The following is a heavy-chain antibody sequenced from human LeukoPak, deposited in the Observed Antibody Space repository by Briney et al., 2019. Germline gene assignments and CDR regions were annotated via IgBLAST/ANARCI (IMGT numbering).Heavy chain of an antibody. V-gene: IGHV1-18*01. CDR2: ISAYNGNT. J-gene: IGHJ6*02. CDR1: GYTFTSYD. CDR3: ARAGLDFWSGRYYYYGMDV. D-gene: IGHD3-3*01. Sequence: ASVKVSCKASGYTFTSYDINWVRQATGQGLEWMGWISAYNGNTNYAQKLQGRVTMTTDTSTSTAYMELRSLRSDDTAVYYCARAGLDFWSGRYYYYGMDVWGQGTTVTVSS.